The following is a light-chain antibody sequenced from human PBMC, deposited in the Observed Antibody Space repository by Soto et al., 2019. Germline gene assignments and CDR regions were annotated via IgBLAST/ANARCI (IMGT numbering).Light chain of an antibody. J-gene: IGLJ1*01. Sequence: QSALTQPASVSGSPGQSITIPCTGTSSDVGVYNYVSWFQQRPGNAPKLMIYDVSNRPSGVSNRFSGSKSGNTASLTISGLQAEDEADYYCSSYTSTSILEVFGTGTKVTVL. V-gene: IGLV2-14*01. CDR1: SSDVGVYNY. CDR3: SSYTSTSILEV. CDR2: DVS.